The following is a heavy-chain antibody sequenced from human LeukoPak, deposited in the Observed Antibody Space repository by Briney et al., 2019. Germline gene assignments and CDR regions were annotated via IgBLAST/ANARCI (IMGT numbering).Heavy chain of an antibody. CDR3: ASNYYESSGLHR. CDR2: IKKDGSER. Sequence: GGSLRLSCAASGGTFSIYWVRWVPQSPGKGLWWVANIKKDGSERYYVDSVKGRFTISRDNAKNSLFLQMNSLRAEDTAVYYCASNYYESSGLHRWGQGPLVTVSS. D-gene: IGHD3-22*01. V-gene: IGHV3-7*01. CDR1: GGTFSIYW. J-gene: IGHJ4*02.